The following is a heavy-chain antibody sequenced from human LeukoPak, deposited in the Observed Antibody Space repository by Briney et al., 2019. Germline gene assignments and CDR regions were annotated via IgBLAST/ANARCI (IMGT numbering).Heavy chain of an antibody. CDR2: TSYDGSNK. CDR1: GFTFSSYA. J-gene: IGHJ5*02. D-gene: IGHD2-15*01. CDR3: ARDVGYCSGGSCFNWFDP. Sequence: GGSLRLSCAASGFTFSSYAMHWVRQAPGKGLEWVAVTSYDGSNKYYADSVKGRFTISRDNSKNTLYLQMNSLRAEDTAVYYCARDVGYCSGGSCFNWFDPWGQGTLVTVSS. V-gene: IGHV3-30-3*01.